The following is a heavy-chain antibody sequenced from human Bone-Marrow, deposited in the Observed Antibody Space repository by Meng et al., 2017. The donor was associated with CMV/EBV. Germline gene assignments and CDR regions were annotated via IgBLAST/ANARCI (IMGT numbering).Heavy chain of an antibody. CDR2: IRSKAYGGTK. Sequence: GESLKISCTASGFTFGDYAMSWVRQAPGKGLEWVGFIRSKAYGGTKEYAASVKGRFTISRDDSKSIAYLQMNSLKTEDTAVYYCTRVRYDSSGYYIFYDAFDIWGQGTMVTVSS. D-gene: IGHD3-22*01. CDR3: TRVRYDSSGYYIFYDAFDI. V-gene: IGHV3-49*04. CDR1: GFTFGDYA. J-gene: IGHJ3*02.